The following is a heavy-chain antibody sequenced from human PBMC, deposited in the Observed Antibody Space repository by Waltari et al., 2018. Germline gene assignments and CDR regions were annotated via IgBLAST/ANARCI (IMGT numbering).Heavy chain of an antibody. CDR1: GGSISSLNYN. CDR2: IYYSVNT. V-gene: IGHV4-39*01. Sequence: QLQLQESGPGLVKSSETLSLTCDVSGGSISSLNYNWGWLRQTPGKGLEWIASIYYSVNTYYNPSLKSRVTISVDTSKNQFSLRLSSVTAADTAVYYCARTYSGDYEFWFDPWGQGTLVTVSS. CDR3: ARTYSGDYEFWFDP. D-gene: IGHD1-26*01. J-gene: IGHJ5*02.